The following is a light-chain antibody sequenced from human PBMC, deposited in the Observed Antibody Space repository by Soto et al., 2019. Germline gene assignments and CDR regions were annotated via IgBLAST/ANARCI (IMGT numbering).Light chain of an antibody. V-gene: IGKV1-39*01. CDR2: AAS. CDR1: QTITSY. Sequence: DIQMTPSPSSLSASVGARVTITCRASQTITSYLNWYQQKPGKAPKLLIYAASSLQSGVPSRFSGSGFGTDFTLTISSLQPEDSAIYYCQQADTFPITFGQGTRLEIK. CDR3: QQADTFPIT. J-gene: IGKJ5*01.